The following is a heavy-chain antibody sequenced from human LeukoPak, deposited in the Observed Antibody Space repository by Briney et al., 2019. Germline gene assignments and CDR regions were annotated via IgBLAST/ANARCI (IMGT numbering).Heavy chain of an antibody. J-gene: IGHJ4*01. CDR2: ITGSSSTI. V-gene: IGHV3-48*01. CDR1: GFTFSTYS. CDR3: ARRFDS. Sequence: GGSLRLSCAASGFTFSTYSMNWVRQAPGKGLEWVSYITGSSSTIYYADSVKGRFTISRDNAKNSLYLQMNSLRAEDTAVYYCARRFDSGGDGTLVTVSS.